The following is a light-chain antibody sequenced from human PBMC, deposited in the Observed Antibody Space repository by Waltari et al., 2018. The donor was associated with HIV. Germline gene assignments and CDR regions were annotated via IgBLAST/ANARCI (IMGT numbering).Light chain of an antibody. Sequence: QSVLTQPPSVSEAPRQRVTISCSGNHSNIRNTAVNWYQQLPGQTPTLLIYYDKLLSSGGADRVSGSRSSASASLAISGLQSEDEADYYCAAWDDTRNGFVFGSGTRVTVL. CDR1: HSNIRNTA. CDR2: YDK. CDR3: AAWDDTRNGFV. V-gene: IGLV1-36*01. J-gene: IGLJ1*01.